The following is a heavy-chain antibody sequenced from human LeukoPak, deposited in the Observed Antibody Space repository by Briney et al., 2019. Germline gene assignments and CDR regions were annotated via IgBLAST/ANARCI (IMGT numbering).Heavy chain of an antibody. D-gene: IGHD3-22*01. CDR2: ISYDGSNK. V-gene: IGHV3-30-3*01. CDR1: GFTFSSYA. CDR3: ARDRVVIADYDSSGPDAFDI. J-gene: IGHJ3*02. Sequence: GGSLRLSCAASGFTFSSYAMHWVRQAPGKGLEWVAVISYDGSNKYYADSVKGRFTISRDNSKNTLYLQMNSLRAEDTAVYYCARDRVVIADYDSSGPDAFDIWGQGTMVTVSS.